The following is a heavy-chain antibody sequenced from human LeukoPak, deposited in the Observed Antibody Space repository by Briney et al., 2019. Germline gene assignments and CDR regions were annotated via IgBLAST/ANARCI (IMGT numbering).Heavy chain of an antibody. Sequence: SETLSLTCTVSGGSISSSSYYWGWIRQPPGKGLEWFGSIYYSGSTYYNPSLKSRVTISVDTSKNQFSLKLSSVTAADTAVYYCARPPSLNYYDILTGYSNNAFDIWGQGTMVTVSS. CDR1: GGSISSSSYY. D-gene: IGHD3-9*01. J-gene: IGHJ3*02. V-gene: IGHV4-39*01. CDR3: ARPPSLNYYDILTGYSNNAFDI. CDR2: IYYSGST.